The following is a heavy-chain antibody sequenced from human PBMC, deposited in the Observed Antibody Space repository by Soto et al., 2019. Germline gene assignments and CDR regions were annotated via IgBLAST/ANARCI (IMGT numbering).Heavy chain of an antibody. J-gene: IGHJ1*01. CDR3: ARGPGVVGATPGPLGH. Sequence: SVKVSCNASGYAFPSYGISWVRQAPGQGLEWMGWISAYNGNTNYAQKLQGRVTMTTDTSTSTAYMELRSLRSDDTAMYYCARGPGVVGATPGPLGHWGQGTLVTVSS. V-gene: IGHV1-18*01. CDR2: ISAYNGNT. D-gene: IGHD1-26*01. CDR1: GYAFPSYG.